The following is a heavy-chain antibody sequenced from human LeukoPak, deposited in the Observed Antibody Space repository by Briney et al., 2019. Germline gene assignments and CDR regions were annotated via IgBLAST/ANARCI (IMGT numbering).Heavy chain of an antibody. CDR3: ARGTYGSGTYRWFDP. Sequence: ASVNVSCKASGYTFSGHNIYWVRQAPGKGLEWMGWINPNSCATTYTQNFQGRVIMTRDTSISTAYMELSRLRSDDTAVYFCARGTYGSGTYRWFDPWGQGTLVTVPS. J-gene: IGHJ5*02. D-gene: IGHD3-10*01. CDR2: INPNSCAT. V-gene: IGHV1-2*02. CDR1: GYTFSGHN.